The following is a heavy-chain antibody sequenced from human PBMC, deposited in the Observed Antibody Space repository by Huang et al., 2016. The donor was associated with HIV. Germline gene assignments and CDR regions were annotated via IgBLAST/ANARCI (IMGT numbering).Heavy chain of an antibody. J-gene: IGHJ3*02. V-gene: IGHV1-24*01. D-gene: IGHD2-15*01. CDR3: ATSTPDVGAGVLRSAFDI. Sequence: QVQLVESGAELKKPGASVRVSCKVSGYTVSELSLHWVRQAPEKGLEWGGGFDPEEGETIYAQRLQGRFTMTEDTSADTAYMELSSLRPEDTAVYYCATSTPDVGAGVLRSAFDIWGQGTMVTVSS. CDR2: FDPEEGET. CDR1: GYTVSELS.